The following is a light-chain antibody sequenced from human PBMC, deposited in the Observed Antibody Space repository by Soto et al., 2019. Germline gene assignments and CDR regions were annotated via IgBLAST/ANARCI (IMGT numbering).Light chain of an antibody. CDR1: QSVSSY. J-gene: IGKJ4*01. CDR3: KQRSNWPLT. V-gene: IGKV3-11*01. Sequence: EILFTQSPASLSLSPGERATLSCRASQSVSSYLAWYKQEPGQAPSLLIYDAANRDTGISARFGGSGSGTDFTLTISSLETEEFAVYNCKQRSNWPLTLGGGTKL. CDR2: DAA.